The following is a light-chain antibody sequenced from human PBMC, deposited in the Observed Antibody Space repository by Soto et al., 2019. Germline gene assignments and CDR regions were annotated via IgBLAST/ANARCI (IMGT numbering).Light chain of an antibody. V-gene: IGKV1-27*01. CDR1: QGISNF. CDR2: AAS. Sequence: DIQMTQSPSSLSASVGDRVTITCRASQGISNFLAWYQQNPWKVPKLLISAASTLQSGVPSRVSGRGSGTDFTRTITSLLPEDVATYYCQKYSSVITFGQGTRLEIK. J-gene: IGKJ5*01. CDR3: QKYSSVIT.